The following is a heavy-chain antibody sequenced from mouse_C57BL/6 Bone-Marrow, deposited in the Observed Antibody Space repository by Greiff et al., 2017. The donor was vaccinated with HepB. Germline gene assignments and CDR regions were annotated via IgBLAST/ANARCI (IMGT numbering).Heavy chain of an antibody. CDR3: ARKGFITTVVEGFAY. D-gene: IGHD1-1*01. V-gene: IGHV1-64*01. CDR2: IHPNSGST. Sequence: QVQLQHPGAELVKPGASVKLSCKASGYTFPSYWMHWVKQRPGQGLEWIGMIHPNSGSTNYNEKFKSKATLTVDKSSSTAYMQLSSLTSEDSAVYYCARKGFITTVVEGFAYWGQGTLVTVSA. J-gene: IGHJ3*01. CDR1: GYTFPSYW.